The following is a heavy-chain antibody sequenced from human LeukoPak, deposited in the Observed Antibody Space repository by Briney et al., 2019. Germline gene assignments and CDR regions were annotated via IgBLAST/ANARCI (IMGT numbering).Heavy chain of an antibody. CDR2: ISYDGSNK. D-gene: IGHD6-13*01. J-gene: IGHJ6*04. Sequence: GRSLRLSCAASGFTFSSYGMHWVRQAPGKGLEWVAVISYDGSNKYYADSVKGRFTISRDNSKNTLYLQMNSLRAEDTAVYYCAKAGCSSSWYYYYYGMDVWGKGTTVTVSS. V-gene: IGHV3-30*18. CDR3: AKAGCSSSWYYYYYGMDV. CDR1: GFTFSSYG.